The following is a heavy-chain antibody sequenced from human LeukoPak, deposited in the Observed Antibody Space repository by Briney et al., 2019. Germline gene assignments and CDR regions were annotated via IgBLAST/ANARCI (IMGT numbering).Heavy chain of an antibody. J-gene: IGHJ6*03. CDR1: GFTFSSYG. CDR3: ARGYSSSWYDYYYYMDV. V-gene: IGHV3-23*01. Sequence: GGTLRLSCAASGFTFSSYGMSWVRQAPGKGLEWVSAISGSGGSTYYADSVKGRFTISRDNSKNTLYLQMNSVRAEDTAVYYCARGYSSSWYDYYYYMDVWGKGTTVTVSS. CDR2: ISGSGGST. D-gene: IGHD6-13*01.